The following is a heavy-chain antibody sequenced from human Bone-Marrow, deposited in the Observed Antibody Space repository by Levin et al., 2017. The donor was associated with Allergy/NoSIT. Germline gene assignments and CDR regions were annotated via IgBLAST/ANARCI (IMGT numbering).Heavy chain of an antibody. D-gene: IGHD3-16*01. Sequence: GGSLRLSCKGSGYSFSTSWIAWVRQMPGKGLEWMGIIFPSDSDTRYSPSFQGQVTISADKSITTAYLQWSSLKASDTAMYYCARQGGGSATYSYWGQGTLVTVSS. V-gene: IGHV5-51*01. CDR1: GYSFSTSW. J-gene: IGHJ4*02. CDR2: IFPSDSDT. CDR3: ARQGGGSATYSY.